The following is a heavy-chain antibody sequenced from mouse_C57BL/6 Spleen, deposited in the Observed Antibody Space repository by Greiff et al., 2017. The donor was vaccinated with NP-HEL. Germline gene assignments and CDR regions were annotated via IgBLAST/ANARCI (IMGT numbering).Heavy chain of an antibody. CDR2: ISDGGSYT. J-gene: IGHJ2*01. V-gene: IGHV5-4*01. CDR3: ARGDGKVYFDY. CDR1: GFTFSSYA. Sequence: EVQLQESGGGLVKPGGSLKLSCAASGFTFSSYAMSWVRQTPEKRLEWVATISDGGSYTYYPDNVKGRFTISRDNAKNNLYLQMSHLKSEDTAMYYCARGDGKVYFDYWGQGTTLTVSS. D-gene: IGHD2-3*01.